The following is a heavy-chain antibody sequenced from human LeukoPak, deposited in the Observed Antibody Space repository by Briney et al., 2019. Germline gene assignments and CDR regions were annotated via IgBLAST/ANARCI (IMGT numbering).Heavy chain of an antibody. D-gene: IGHD3-22*01. CDR3: ARAPDGYEAFDI. V-gene: IGHV3-66*01. CDR2: ISSGVRT. Sequence: GGSLRLSCAVSGFIVSSNYMTWVRQAPGRGVEWVSVISSGVRTYYADSVKGRCTTSTDNSKTTLYLQKNSLRAEDTAVYYCARAPDGYEAFDIWGQGTMVTVSS. CDR1: GFIVSSNY. J-gene: IGHJ3*02.